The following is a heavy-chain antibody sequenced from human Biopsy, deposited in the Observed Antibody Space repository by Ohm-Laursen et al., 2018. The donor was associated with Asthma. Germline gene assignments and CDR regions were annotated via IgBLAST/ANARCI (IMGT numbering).Heavy chain of an antibody. V-gene: IGHV1-2*06. CDR1: AYTFIGYH. D-gene: IGHD7-27*01. CDR2: INPNGGAT. CDR3: ARVQKSPGDRWFDP. Sequence: ASVKVSCKVSAYTFIGYHLHWVRQAPGEGLEWMGRINPNGGATIYAQKFQGRVTMTGDTSISTAYMELSRLTSDDTAVYYCARVQKSPGDRWFDPWGQGTLVTVSS. J-gene: IGHJ5*02.